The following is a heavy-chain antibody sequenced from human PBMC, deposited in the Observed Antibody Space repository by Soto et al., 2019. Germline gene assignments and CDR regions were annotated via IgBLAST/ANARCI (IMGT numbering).Heavy chain of an antibody. Sequence: GSGPTLGNPTQTLTLTCTFSGFSLSTSGVGVAWVRQPPGQALEWLAFIFWNDEKHYRPSLKSRVTIIKDTSKNQVVLTMTNMDPVDTATYYCAHSGFGGRGTSRSNYGMDVWGQGTTVTVSS. D-gene: IGHD1-7*01. CDR3: AHSGFGGRGTSRSNYGMDV. CDR1: GFSLSTSGVG. V-gene: IGHV2-5*01. CDR2: IFWNDEK. J-gene: IGHJ6*02.